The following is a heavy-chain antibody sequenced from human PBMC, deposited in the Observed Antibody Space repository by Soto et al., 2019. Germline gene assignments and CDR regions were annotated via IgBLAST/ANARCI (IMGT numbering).Heavy chain of an antibody. D-gene: IGHD6-6*01. Sequence: QVQLVQSGAEVKKPGASVKVSCKASGYTFTNYGFSWVRQAPGQGLEWMGWISGYNGNTNYAERVQGRVTMTTDTSTSTAYMELKSLRYDDSAVYYGAREGQLGYWCQGTPVTVSS. J-gene: IGHJ4*02. CDR2: ISGYNGNT. CDR3: AREGQLGY. CDR1: GYTFTNYG. V-gene: IGHV1-18*01.